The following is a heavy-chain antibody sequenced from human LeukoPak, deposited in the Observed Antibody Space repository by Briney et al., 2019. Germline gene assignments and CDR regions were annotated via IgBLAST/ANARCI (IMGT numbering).Heavy chain of an antibody. CDR2: IYYSGSL. Sequence: AETLSLTCTVSGASISSYYWSSIRQPPGKGVEWIGYIYYSGSLHYNPSLKSRVTISGDTSKNQFSVKLRSVSAADPALFYWAAGDPSSWYYFDYWGQGTLVTVSS. CDR1: GASISSYY. CDR3: AAGDPSSWYYFDY. J-gene: IGHJ4*02. D-gene: IGHD6-13*01. V-gene: IGHV4-59*01.